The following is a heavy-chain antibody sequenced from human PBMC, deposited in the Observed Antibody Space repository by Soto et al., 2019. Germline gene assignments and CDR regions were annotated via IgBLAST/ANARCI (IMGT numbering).Heavy chain of an antibody. CDR1: GFTFSSYA. CDR2: ISGRGGST. V-gene: IGHV3-23*01. D-gene: IGHD1-26*01. Sequence: EVQLLESGGGLVQPGGSLRLSCAASGFTFSSYAMTWVPQAPGKGLEWVSAISGRGGSTYYADSVKGRFTISRDNSRNTLYVQINSLRAEDTAVYYCAKRVSGSYPDCNLDYWGQGTLVTVSS. J-gene: IGHJ4*02. CDR3: AKRVSGSYPDCNLDY.